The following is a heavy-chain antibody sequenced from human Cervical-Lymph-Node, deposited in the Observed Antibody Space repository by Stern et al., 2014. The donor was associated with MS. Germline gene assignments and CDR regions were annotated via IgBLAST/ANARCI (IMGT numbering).Heavy chain of an antibody. Sequence: DQLVESGGGVVQPGRSLRLSCAATGFNFSSSAMQWVRQAPGKGLEWVAVISYDGIKAYYADSVKGRFTISRDNSKKTLFLQMNSLRPEDTADYYCARDLLWFGEFDWGAMDVWGHGTTVTVSS. D-gene: IGHD3-10*01. J-gene: IGHJ6*02. CDR1: GFNFSSSA. V-gene: IGHV3-30-3*01. CDR2: ISYDGIKA. CDR3: ARDLLWFGEFDWGAMDV.